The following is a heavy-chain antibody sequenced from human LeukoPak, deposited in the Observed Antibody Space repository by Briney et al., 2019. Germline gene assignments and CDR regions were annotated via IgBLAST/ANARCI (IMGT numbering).Heavy chain of an antibody. Sequence: PSETLSLTCTVSGGSMSSSSYYWGWIRQPPGKGLEWIGSIYYSESTYQNPSLKSRATISVDTSKNQFSLKLSSVTAADTAVYYCARGRGIVQLFGPHPYYYYMDVWGKGTTVTVSS. CDR2: IYYSEST. CDR3: ARGRGIVQLFGPHPYYYYMDV. V-gene: IGHV4-39*07. D-gene: IGHD3-10*02. CDR1: GGSMSSSSYY. J-gene: IGHJ6*03.